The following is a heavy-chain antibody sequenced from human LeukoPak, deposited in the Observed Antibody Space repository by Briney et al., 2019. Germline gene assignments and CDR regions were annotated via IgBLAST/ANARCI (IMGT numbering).Heavy chain of an antibody. D-gene: IGHD3-10*01. CDR2: SIPIFGTA. CDR3: ASPSEGSGTLEYFQH. Sequence: GASVKVSCKASGGTFSSYAISWVRQAPGQGLEWMGGSIPIFGTANYAQKFQGRVTITTDESTSTAYMELSSLRSEDTAVYYCASPSEGSGTLEYFQHWGQGTLVTVSS. J-gene: IGHJ1*01. V-gene: IGHV1-69*05. CDR1: GGTFSSYA.